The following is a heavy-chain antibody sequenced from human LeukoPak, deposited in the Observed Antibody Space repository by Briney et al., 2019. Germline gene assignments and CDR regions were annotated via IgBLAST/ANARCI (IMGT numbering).Heavy chain of an antibody. CDR2: ISAYNGNT. Sequence: GASVKVSCKASGYTFTGYGISWVRQAPGQGLEWMGWISAYNGNTNYAQKLQGRVTMTTDTSTSTAYMELSSLRSEDTAVYYCARATITFGELTYYFDYWGQGTLVTVSS. CDR3: ARATITFGELTYYFDY. CDR1: GYTFTGYG. J-gene: IGHJ4*02. V-gene: IGHV1-18*01. D-gene: IGHD3-10*01.